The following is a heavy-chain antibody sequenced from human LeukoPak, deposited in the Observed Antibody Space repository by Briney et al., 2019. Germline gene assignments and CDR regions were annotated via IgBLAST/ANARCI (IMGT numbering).Heavy chain of an antibody. Sequence: SVKVSCKASGGTFSSYAISWVRQAPGQGLECMGGIIPILGTANYAQKFQGSVTITTDESTSKANMELSSLRSVDTAGYYCAGYCSSTSCYIGGAFDIWGQGTMVTVSS. V-gene: IGHV1-69*05. D-gene: IGHD2-2*02. CDR3: AGYCSSTSCYIGGAFDI. CDR1: GGTFSSYA. CDR2: IIPILGTA. J-gene: IGHJ3*02.